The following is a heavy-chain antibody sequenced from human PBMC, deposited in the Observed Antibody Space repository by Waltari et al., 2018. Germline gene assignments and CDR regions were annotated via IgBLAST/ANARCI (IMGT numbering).Heavy chain of an antibody. V-gene: IGHV5-51*01. CDR1: GYSFTSYW. J-gene: IGHJ6*03. CDR2: IYPGDSDT. CDR3: ARLIIGSSEPYYYYMDV. D-gene: IGHD2-2*01. Sequence: EVQLVQSGAEVKKPRESLKISCKGSGYSFTSYWIGWVRQMPGKGLEWMGIIYPGDSDTRYSTSFQGQVTISADKSISTAYLQWSSLKASDTAMYYCARLIIGSSEPYYYYMDVWGKGTTVTISS.